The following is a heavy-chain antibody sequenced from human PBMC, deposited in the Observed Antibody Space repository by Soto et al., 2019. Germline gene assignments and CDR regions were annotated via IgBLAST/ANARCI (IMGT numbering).Heavy chain of an antibody. V-gene: IGHV1-18*04. CDR2: ISAYNGNT. J-gene: IGHJ4*02. D-gene: IGHD3-3*01. CDR3: ARMVGDFWSGYYAEY. CDR1: GYTFTSYG. Sequence: QVQLVQSGAEVKKPGASVKVSCKASGYTFTSYGIIWVRQAPGHGLEWMGWISAYNGNTNYAQKLQGRVTRTTDTSTSTAYMELRSLRSDDTAVYYCARMVGDFWSGYYAEYLGQGTMVTVSS.